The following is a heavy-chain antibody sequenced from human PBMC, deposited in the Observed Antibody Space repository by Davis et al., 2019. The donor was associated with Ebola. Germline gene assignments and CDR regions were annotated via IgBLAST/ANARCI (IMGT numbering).Heavy chain of an antibody. CDR1: GGSISSSTW. CDR2: IYPSGRI. V-gene: IGHV4-4*02. J-gene: IGHJ3*02. Sequence: MPSETLSLTCGVFGGSISSSTWWSWVRQPPGKGLEWIGEIYPSGRINYNPSLRSRVTISVDRSKNQFSLRLNSVTAADTAVYYCARPLATSGRAYDAFDIWGQGTMVTVSS. D-gene: IGHD6-13*01. CDR3: ARPLATSGRAYDAFDI.